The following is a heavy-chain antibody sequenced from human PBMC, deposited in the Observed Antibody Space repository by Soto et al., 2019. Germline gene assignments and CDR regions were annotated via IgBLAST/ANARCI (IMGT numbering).Heavy chain of an antibody. J-gene: IGHJ3*02. D-gene: IGHD2-15*01. CDR1: GFTSGKYA. Sequence: EVQLLESGGGLVQPGGSLTLTCIVSGFTSGKYAMSWVRQAPGKGLEWVSEIGGGGEYTNYADSVRGRFTMSRDNSKNTLYLHMSSLKGEDTAVYYCAKDEVAANGRADAFDIWGQGTVVTVSS. V-gene: IGHV3-23*01. CDR3: AKDEVAANGRADAFDI. CDR2: IGGGGEYT.